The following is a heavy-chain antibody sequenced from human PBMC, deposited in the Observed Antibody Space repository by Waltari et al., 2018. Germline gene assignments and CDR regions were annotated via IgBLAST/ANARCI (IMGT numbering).Heavy chain of an antibody. CDR1: GGTFSSYA. V-gene: IGHV1-69*15. D-gene: IGHD4-17*01. J-gene: IGHJ6*02. Sequence: QVQLVQSGAEVKKPGSSVKVSCKASGGTFSSYAISWVRQAPGQGLEWMGRIIPIFGTANYAQKFQGRVTITADESTSTAYMELSSLRSEDTAVYYCARDGLYGDYLFYGMDVWGQGTTVTVSS. CDR3: ARDGLYGDYLFYGMDV. CDR2: IIPIFGTA.